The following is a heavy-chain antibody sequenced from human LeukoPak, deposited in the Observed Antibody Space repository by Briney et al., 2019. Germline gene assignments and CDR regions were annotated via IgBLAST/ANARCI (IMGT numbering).Heavy chain of an antibody. V-gene: IGHV1-18*01. CDR1: GYTFTSYG. D-gene: IGHD6-6*01. Sequence: ASVKVSCKASGYTFTSYGISWVRQAPGQGLEWMGWISAYNGNTNYAQKLQGRVTMTTDTSTSTAYMELRSLRSDDTAVYYCAADQAQFDAFDIWGQGTMVTVSS. CDR3: AADQAQFDAFDI. J-gene: IGHJ3*02. CDR2: ISAYNGNT.